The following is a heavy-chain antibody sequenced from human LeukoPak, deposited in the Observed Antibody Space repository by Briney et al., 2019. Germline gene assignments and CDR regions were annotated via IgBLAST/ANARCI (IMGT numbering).Heavy chain of an antibody. CDR1: GFAFSYYW. V-gene: IGHV3-74*01. Sequence: GGSLRLSCAASGFAFSYYWMHWVRQAPGKGLEWVSRISSDRSSTNYADSVKDRFTISRDNAKNTLFLQMNTLRAEDTAVYYCAKSQRGAYSDCCLDVWGQGTTVTVSS. CDR2: ISSDRSST. J-gene: IGHJ6*02. D-gene: IGHD6-25*01. CDR3: AKSQRGAYSDCCLDV.